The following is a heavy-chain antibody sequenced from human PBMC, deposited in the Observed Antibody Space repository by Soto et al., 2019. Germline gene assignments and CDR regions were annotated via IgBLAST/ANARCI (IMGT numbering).Heavy chain of an antibody. Sequence: SETLSLTCTVSGGSISSYYWSWIRQPPGKGLEWIGYIYYSGSTNYNPSLKSRVTISVDTSKNQFSLKLSSVTAADTAVYYCARDRGEQWLVGAFDIWGQGTMVTVSS. J-gene: IGHJ3*02. D-gene: IGHD6-19*01. CDR1: GGSISSYY. CDR3: ARDRGEQWLVGAFDI. V-gene: IGHV4-59*01. CDR2: IYYSGST.